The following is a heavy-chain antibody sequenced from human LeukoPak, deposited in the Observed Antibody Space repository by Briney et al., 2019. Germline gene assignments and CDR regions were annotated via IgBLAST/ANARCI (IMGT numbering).Heavy chain of an antibody. CDR2: ISESDGST. Sequence: GASLRLSCAASGFTFTTSVMTWVRQAPGKGLEWVSAISESDGSTFYADSVKGRFTVSRENSQNTLYLEMNSLTAEDTAVYFCAKRSPAYYFDYWGQGILVTVSS. CDR1: GFTFTTSV. V-gene: IGHV3-23*01. D-gene: IGHD1-26*01. J-gene: IGHJ4*02. CDR3: AKRSPAYYFDY.